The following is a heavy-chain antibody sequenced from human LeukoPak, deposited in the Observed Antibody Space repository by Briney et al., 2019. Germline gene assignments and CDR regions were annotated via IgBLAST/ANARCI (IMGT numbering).Heavy chain of an antibody. Sequence: QPAGSLRLSCAASGFTVSSNYMSWVRQAPGKGLEWVSVIYSGGSTYYADSVKGRFTISRDNSKNTLYLQMNSLRAEDTAVYYCAREEEGFLDYWGQGTLVTVSS. CDR1: GFTVSSNY. CDR2: IYSGGST. J-gene: IGHJ4*02. CDR3: AREEEGFLDY. V-gene: IGHV3-53*01. D-gene: IGHD3-10*01.